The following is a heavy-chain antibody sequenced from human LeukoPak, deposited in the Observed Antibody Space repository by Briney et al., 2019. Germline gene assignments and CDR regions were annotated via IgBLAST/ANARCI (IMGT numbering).Heavy chain of an antibody. D-gene: IGHD6-19*01. CDR2: ISGTGGTT. CDR3: ARDRGAVAATWFDY. J-gene: IGHJ4*02. V-gene: IGHV3-23*01. CDR1: GFTFSNYA. Sequence: GGSLRLSCAASGFTFSNYAMSWVRQAPGKGLEWVSAISGTGGTTYYAESVKGRFTISRDNAKNSLYLQMDGLRADDTAVYYCARDRGAVAATWFDYWGQGTLVTVSS.